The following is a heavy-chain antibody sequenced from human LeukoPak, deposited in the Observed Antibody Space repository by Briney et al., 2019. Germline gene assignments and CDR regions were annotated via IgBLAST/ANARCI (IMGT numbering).Heavy chain of an antibody. V-gene: IGHV3-11*04. Sequence: GGSLRLSCAPSGFTFSDYYMSWIRQAPGKGLEWLSYISGSSSIIYYADSVKGRFTISRDNAKNSLFLQLDRLRAEATAVYSCARDRGFSGYDPSDFWGQGTLVTVSS. CDR3: ARDRGFSGYDPSDF. J-gene: IGHJ4*02. CDR2: ISGSSSII. D-gene: IGHD5-12*01. CDR1: GFTFSDYY.